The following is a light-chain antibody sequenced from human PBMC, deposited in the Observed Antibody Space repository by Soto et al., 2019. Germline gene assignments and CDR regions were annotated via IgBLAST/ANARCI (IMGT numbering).Light chain of an antibody. CDR2: DAS. Sequence: DIKMSQSPSTLSGTVGDRVTITCRASQSISSWLAWYQQKPGKAPKLLIYDASSLESGVPSRFSGSGSGTEFTLTISSLQPDDFATYYCQQYNSYSPWTFGQGTMADVK. CDR1: QSISSW. V-gene: IGKV1-5*01. J-gene: IGKJ1*01. CDR3: QQYNSYSPWT.